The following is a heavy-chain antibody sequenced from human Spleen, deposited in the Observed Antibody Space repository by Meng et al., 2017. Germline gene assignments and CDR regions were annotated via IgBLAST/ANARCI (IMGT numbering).Heavy chain of an antibody. Sequence: QWQPGQYGAEVKKPGSSVKVSFKPAGYKYPDYYIHWVRRAPGQGLEWMGRINPKSGDTHYAQKFQARVTMTGDTSISTAYMELSGLRSDDTAMYYCARDEDISAAGKLFGDYWGQGTLVTVSS. CDR3: ARDEDISAAGKLFGDY. D-gene: IGHD6-25*01. CDR2: INPKSGDT. V-gene: IGHV1-2*06. CDR1: GYKYPDYY. J-gene: IGHJ4*02.